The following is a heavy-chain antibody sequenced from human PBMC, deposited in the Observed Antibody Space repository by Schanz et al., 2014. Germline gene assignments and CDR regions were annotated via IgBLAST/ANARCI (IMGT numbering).Heavy chain of an antibody. CDR1: GFTFSSYS. D-gene: IGHD3-22*01. Sequence: EVQLVQSGGGLVQPGGSLRLSCTASGFTFSSYSMNWVRQDPGKGLVWVARINSVGSNTDYADSVTGRFTISRDNAKNTLYLQMNTLRAEDTAVYYCARKMKVGVYGGKGHDSLDIWGQGTMVTVSS. J-gene: IGHJ3*02. CDR3: ARKMKVGVYGGKGHDSLDI. V-gene: IGHV3-74*01. CDR2: INSVGSNT.